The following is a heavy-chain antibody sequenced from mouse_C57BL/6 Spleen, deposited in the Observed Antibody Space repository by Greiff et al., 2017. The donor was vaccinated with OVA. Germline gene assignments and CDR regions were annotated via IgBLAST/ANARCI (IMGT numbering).Heavy chain of an antibody. CDR3: ARRSDSAGPRCFEV. D-gene: IGHD3-2*01. Sequence: VKLMESGAELARPGASVKLSCKASGYTFTSYGISWVKQSTGQGLEWIGEIYPRSGTTYYNEKFKGKATLTADPSSSTAYMELSSLTSEDSAVYFGARRSDSAGPRCFEVWGTGTTVTVSS. V-gene: IGHV1-81*01. CDR1: GYTFTSYG. J-gene: IGHJ1*03. CDR2: IYPRSGTT.